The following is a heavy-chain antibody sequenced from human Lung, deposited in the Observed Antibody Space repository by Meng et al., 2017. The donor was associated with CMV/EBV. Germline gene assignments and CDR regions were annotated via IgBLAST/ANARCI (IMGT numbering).Heavy chain of an antibody. CDR3: ARALYCSLGPCYSWVH. CDR2: IRRSGST. CDR1: GGSLTNYS. D-gene: IGHD2-15*01. V-gene: IGHV4-34*01. Sequence: YGGSLTNYSWTSIRQPPGKGLEWIGDIRRSGSTNYNPSLDSRVTISVDSSRNQVSLKVNSVTAADAAVYYCARALYCSLGPCYSWVHWGQGTLVTVSS. J-gene: IGHJ4*02.